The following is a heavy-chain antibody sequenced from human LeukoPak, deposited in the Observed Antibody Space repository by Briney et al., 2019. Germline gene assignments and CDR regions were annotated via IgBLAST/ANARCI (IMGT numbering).Heavy chain of an antibody. V-gene: IGHV3-21*01. J-gene: IGHJ2*01. CDR1: GFTFSSYS. Sequence: GGSLRLSCAASGFTFSSYSMNWVRQAPGKGLEWVSSISSSSSYIYYADSVKGRFTISRDNAKNSLYLQMNSLRAEDTAVYYCARETNSGWPHWYFDLWGRGTLVTVSS. CDR3: ARETNSGWPHWYFDL. CDR2: ISSSSSYI. D-gene: IGHD6-19*01.